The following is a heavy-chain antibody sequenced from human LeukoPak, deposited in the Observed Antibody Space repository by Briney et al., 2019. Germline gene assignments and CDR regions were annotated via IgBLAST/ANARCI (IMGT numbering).Heavy chain of an antibody. V-gene: IGHV1-69*01. D-gene: IGHD5-18*01. CDR3: ARVGVQLWSQTFFDC. J-gene: IGHJ4*02. CDR2: IIPIFGTA. Sequence: GSSVKVSCKASGGTFSSYAISWVRQAPGQGLEWMGGIIPIFGTANYAQKFQGRVTITADESTSTAYMELSSLRSEDTAVYYCARVGVQLWSQTFFDCWGQGTLVTVSS. CDR1: GGTFSSYA.